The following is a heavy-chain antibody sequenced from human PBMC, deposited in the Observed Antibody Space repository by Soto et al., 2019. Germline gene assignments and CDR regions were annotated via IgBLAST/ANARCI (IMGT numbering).Heavy chain of an antibody. J-gene: IGHJ6*03. Sequence: GGSLRLSCAASGFTFSSYDMHWVRQATGKGLEWVSAIGTAGDTYYPGSVKGRFTISRENAKNSLYLQMNSLRAGDTAVYYCARGCSSTSCYEGDYYYYYMDVWGKGTTVTVSS. CDR3: ARGCSSTSCYEGDYYYYYMDV. V-gene: IGHV3-13*01. CDR2: IGTAGDT. D-gene: IGHD2-2*01. CDR1: GFTFSSYD.